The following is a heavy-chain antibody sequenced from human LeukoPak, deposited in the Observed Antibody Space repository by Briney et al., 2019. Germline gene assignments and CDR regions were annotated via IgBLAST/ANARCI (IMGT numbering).Heavy chain of an antibody. J-gene: IGHJ6*02. CDR2: IYYSGST. CDR1: GGSISSGGYY. V-gene: IGHV4-31*03. CDR3: ARDSIVGATGDYYYGMDV. Sequence: SETLSLTCTVSGGSISSGGYYWSWIRQHPGKGLEWIGYIYYSGSTYYNPSLKSRVTISVDTSKNQFSLKLSSMTAADTAVYYCARDSIVGATGDYYYGMDVWGQGTTVTVSS. D-gene: IGHD1-26*01.